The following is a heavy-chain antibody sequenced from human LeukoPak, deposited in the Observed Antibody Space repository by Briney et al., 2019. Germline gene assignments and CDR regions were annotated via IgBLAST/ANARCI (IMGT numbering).Heavy chain of an antibody. CDR3: TTARAATPVDY. V-gene: IGHV3-15*01. D-gene: IGHD2-15*01. CDR2: TKSKTDGRTT. J-gene: IGHJ4*02. CDR1: GFTFSKAW. Sequence: GGSLRLSCAASGFTFSKAWMSWARQAPGRGLEWVGRTKSKTDGRTTDYAAPVKGRFTISREHSKNTLYLQMNSLQSEDTAVYYCTTARAATPVDYWGQGTLVTVSS.